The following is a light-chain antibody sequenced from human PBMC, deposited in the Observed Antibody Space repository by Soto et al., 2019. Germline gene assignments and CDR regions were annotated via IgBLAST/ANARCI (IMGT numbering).Light chain of an antibody. Sequence: VLTQPPSASGSPGQSVTISCSGTSSDVGGYNYVSWHQQHPGKAPKLMIYEVSKRPSGVPDRFSGSKSGNTASLIVSGLQAEDEADYYCSSYAGSNNFVFGTGTKLTVL. V-gene: IGLV2-8*01. CDR2: EVS. J-gene: IGLJ1*01. CDR3: SSYAGSNNFV. CDR1: SSDVGGYNY.